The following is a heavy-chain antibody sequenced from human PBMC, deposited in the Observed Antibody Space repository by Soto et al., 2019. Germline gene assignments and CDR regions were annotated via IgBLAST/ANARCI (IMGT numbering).Heavy chain of an antibody. CDR3: ARDQGRYYDSSGYYLFDY. J-gene: IGHJ4*02. CDR2: ISSSSSTI. V-gene: IGHV3-48*02. D-gene: IGHD3-22*01. Sequence: EVQLVESGGGLVQPGGSLRLSCAASGFTFSSYSMNWVRQAPGKGLEWVSYISSSSSTIYYADSVKGRFTISRDNTKNSXXLQMNSLRDEDTAVYYCARDQGRYYDSSGYYLFDYWGQGTLVTVSS. CDR1: GFTFSSYS.